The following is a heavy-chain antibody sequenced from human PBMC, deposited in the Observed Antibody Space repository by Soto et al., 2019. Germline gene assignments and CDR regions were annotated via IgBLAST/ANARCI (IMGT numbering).Heavy chain of an antibody. CDR3: ARHPGRSWYGAYYYYGMDV. CDR2: IDPSDSYT. V-gene: IGHV5-10-1*01. J-gene: IGHJ6*02. Sequence: PGESLKISCKGSGYSFTSYWISWVRQMPGKGLEWMGRIDPSDSYTNYSPSFQGHVTISADKSISTPYLQSSSLKASDTAMYYCARHPGRSWYGAYYYYGMDVWGQGTTVTVSS. D-gene: IGHD6-13*01. CDR1: GYSFTSYW.